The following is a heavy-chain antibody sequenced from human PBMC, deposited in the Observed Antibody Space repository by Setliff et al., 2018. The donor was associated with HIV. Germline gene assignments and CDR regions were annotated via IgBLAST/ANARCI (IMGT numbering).Heavy chain of an antibody. Sequence: SETLSLTCTVSGGSISNSNYFWGWIRQPPGKGLEWIGRIYSSGSTYYQPSLQGRVSMSIYSSKNHFSLSLRYVTAADTAVYYCARSFSGRYFWSGYYTGPDPKGENAFDIWGQGTMVIVSS. J-gene: IGHJ3*02. CDR1: GGSISNSNYF. D-gene: IGHD3-3*01. CDR3: ARSFSGRYFWSGYYTGPDPKGENAFDI. CDR2: IYSSGST. V-gene: IGHV4-39*02.